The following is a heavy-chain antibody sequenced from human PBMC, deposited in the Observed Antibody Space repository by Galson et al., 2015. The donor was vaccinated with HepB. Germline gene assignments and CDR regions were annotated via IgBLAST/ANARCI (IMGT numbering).Heavy chain of an antibody. D-gene: IGHD2-2*02. CDR2: ISYDGNNK. J-gene: IGHJ6*02. V-gene: IGHV3-30*04. CDR3: ARAPPNLNTVYYYYSYAMDV. Sequence: SLRLSCAASGFTFTSYSMDWVRQAPGKGLEWVAVISYDGNNKYYADPVRGRFTISRDNSKNTPYLQMDSLRAEDTAVYYCARAPPNLNTVYYYYSYAMDVWGQGTTVTVSS. CDR1: GFTFTSYS.